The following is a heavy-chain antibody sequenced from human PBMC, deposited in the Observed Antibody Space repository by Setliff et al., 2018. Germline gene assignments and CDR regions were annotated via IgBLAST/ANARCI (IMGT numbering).Heavy chain of an antibody. CDR3: ASGGYNYGALDY. V-gene: IGHV4-4*08. D-gene: IGHD5-18*01. CDR1: GGSISGYY. J-gene: IGHJ4*02. CDR2: FHTYGSP. Sequence: PSETLSLTCKVSGGSISGYYLTWIRQPPGKGLEWIGYFHTYGSPHYNPSLRSRVTISVDTSKNQFSLKLNSVTAADTAVYYCASGGYNYGALDYWGQGALVTVSS.